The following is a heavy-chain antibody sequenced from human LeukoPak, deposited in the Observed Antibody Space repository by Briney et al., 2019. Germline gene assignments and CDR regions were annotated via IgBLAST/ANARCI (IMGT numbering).Heavy chain of an antibody. CDR2: ISSSGSTI. D-gene: IGHD6-19*01. Sequence: GGSLRLSCAASGFTFSSYEMNWVRQAPGKGLEWVSYISSSGSTIYYADSVKGRFTISRDNAKNSLYLQMTGLRAEDTAVYYCARDPYSSGWSPFDYWGQGTLVTVSS. V-gene: IGHV3-48*03. CDR1: GFTFSSYE. J-gene: IGHJ4*02. CDR3: ARDPYSSGWSPFDY.